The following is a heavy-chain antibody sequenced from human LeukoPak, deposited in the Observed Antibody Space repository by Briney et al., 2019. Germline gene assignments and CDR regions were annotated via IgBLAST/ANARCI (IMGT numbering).Heavy chain of an antibody. D-gene: IGHD6-13*01. V-gene: IGHV1-8*01. CDR3: ARGRLEGIAAAGKGPYCYYYYMDV. CDR1: GYTFTSYD. J-gene: IGHJ6*03. CDR2: MNPNSGNT. Sequence: GASVKVSCKASGYTFTSYDINWVRQAPGQGLEWMGWMNPNSGNTGYAQKFQGRVTMTRNTSISTAYMELSSLRSEDTAVYYCARGRLEGIAAAGKGPYCYYYYMDVWGKGTTVTVSS.